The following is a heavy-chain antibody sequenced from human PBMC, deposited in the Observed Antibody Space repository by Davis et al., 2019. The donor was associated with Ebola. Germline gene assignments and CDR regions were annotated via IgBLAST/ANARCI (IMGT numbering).Heavy chain of an antibody. CDR3: ARGNLLLNSGSYFLNY. J-gene: IGHJ4*02. Sequence: GESLKISCAASGFTFSSYWMSWVRQAPGKGLEWVAVVSYDGSNTYYADSVKGRFTISRDNSKNTLYLQMNSLTSEDTAVYYCARGNLLLNSGSYFLNYWGQGTLVTVSS. D-gene: IGHD1-26*01. CDR1: GFTFSSYW. CDR2: VSYDGSNT. V-gene: IGHV3-30-3*01.